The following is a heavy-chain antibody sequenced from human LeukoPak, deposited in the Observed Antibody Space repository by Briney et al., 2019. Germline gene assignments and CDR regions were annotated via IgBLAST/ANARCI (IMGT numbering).Heavy chain of an antibody. D-gene: IGHD3-22*01. Sequence: GGSLRLSCAASGFTFSSYNMNWVRQAPGKGLEWVSYISSSSSTIYYADSVKGRFTISRDNAKNSLYLQMNSLRAEDTAVYYWARIYYDSRVYYQGGYGGQGPLVTVS. J-gene: IGHJ4*02. CDR3: ARIYYDSRVYYQGGY. CDR2: ISSSSSTI. CDR1: GFTFSSYN. V-gene: IGHV3-48*01.